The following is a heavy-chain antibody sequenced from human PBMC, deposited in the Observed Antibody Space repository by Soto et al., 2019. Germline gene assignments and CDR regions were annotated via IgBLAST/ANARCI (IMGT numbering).Heavy chain of an antibody. V-gene: IGHV4-4*02. Sequence: PSETLSLTCAVSGGLISSGNWWTWVRQAPGKGLEWIGEIYHSGSTKYNPSLKSRVTMSVDKSKNQFSLKLNSVTAADTAVYYCARKSDGSGWYYFDYWGQGTLVTSPQ. CDR3: ARKSDGSGWYYFDY. J-gene: IGHJ4*02. CDR2: IYHSGST. D-gene: IGHD6-19*01. CDR1: GGLISSGNW.